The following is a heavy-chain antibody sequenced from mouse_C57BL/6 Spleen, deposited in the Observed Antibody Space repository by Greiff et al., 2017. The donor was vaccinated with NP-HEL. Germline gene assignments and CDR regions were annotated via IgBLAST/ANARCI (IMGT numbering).Heavy chain of an antibody. J-gene: IGHJ3*01. Sequence: VKLMESGAELVKPGASVKLSCKASGYTFTEYTIHWVKQRSGQGLEWIGWFYPGSGSIKYNEKFKDKATLTADKSSSTVYMELSRLTSEDSAVYFCARHEDRYYDYLWFAYWGQGTLVTVSA. CDR3: ARHEDRYYDYLWFAY. D-gene: IGHD2-4*01. CDR2: FYPGSGSI. CDR1: GYTFTEYT. V-gene: IGHV1-62-2*01.